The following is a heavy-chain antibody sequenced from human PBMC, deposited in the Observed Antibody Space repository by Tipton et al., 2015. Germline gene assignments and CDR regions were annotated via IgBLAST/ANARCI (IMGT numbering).Heavy chain of an antibody. Sequence: TLSLTCTVSGDSIHKYYLTWIRQPPGRGLEWIGYIYHSASSNYNPSLKSRVTISLDTSKNQFSLKLTSVTAADTAVYYCARDLEHGMDVWGQGTTVTVSS. D-gene: IGHD5-24*01. J-gene: IGHJ6*02. CDR2: IYHSASS. V-gene: IGHV4-59*01. CDR3: ARDLEHGMDV. CDR1: GDSIHKYY.